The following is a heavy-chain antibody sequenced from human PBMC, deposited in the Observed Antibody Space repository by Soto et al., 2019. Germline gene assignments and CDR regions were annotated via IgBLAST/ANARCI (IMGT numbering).Heavy chain of an antibody. V-gene: IGHV5-10-1*01. Sequence: GESLKISCKGSGYSFTSYWISWVRQMPGKGLEWMGRIDPSDSYTNYSPSFQGHVTISADKSISTAYLQWSSLKASDTAMYYCATKAYCGGDCYLDAFDIWGQGTMVTVSS. CDR3: ATKAYCGGDCYLDAFDI. D-gene: IGHD2-21*02. J-gene: IGHJ3*02. CDR1: GYSFTSYW. CDR2: IDPSDSYT.